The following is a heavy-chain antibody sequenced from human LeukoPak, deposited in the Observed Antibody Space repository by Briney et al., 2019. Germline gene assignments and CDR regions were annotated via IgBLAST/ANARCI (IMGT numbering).Heavy chain of an antibody. D-gene: IGHD5-18*01. CDR1: GFTLSDYY. Sequence: GGSLRLSCAASGFTLSDYYMDWVRQAPGKGLEWVGRIRNKANSYTTEYAASVKGRFTFSRDDSKNSLYLQMNSLRAEDTAVYLCARAVRMVTTHYLDHWGQGSLVTVSS. V-gene: IGHV3-72*01. CDR3: ARAVRMVTTHYLDH. J-gene: IGHJ4*02. CDR2: IRNKANSYTT.